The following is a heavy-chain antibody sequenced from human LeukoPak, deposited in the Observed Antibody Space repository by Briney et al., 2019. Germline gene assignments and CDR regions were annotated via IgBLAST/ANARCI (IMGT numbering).Heavy chain of an antibody. V-gene: IGHV1-46*01. CDR3: ARGSTYYDFWSGRGAQYYFDY. CDR2: INPSGGST. J-gene: IGHJ4*02. CDR1: GYTFTSYY. D-gene: IGHD3-3*01. Sequence: ASVKVSCKASGYTFTSYYMHWVRQAPGQGLEWMGIINPSGGSTSYAQKFQGRVTITADESTSTAYMELSSLRSEDTAVYYCARGSTYYDFWSGRGAQYYFDYWGQGTLVTVSS.